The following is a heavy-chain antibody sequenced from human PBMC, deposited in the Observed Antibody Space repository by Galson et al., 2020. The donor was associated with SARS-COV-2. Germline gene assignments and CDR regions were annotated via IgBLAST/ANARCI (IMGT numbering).Heavy chain of an antibody. Sequence: GGSLRLSCAASGFTFSDHAMHWVRQAPGKGLEWVAQIFFDGSEKYYGDSVRGRFTISRDSSKNTVYLQMNNLRVDDTAVYYCARDGQSSRGSAFDYWGQGTLLTVSS. CDR3: ARDGQSSRGSAFDY. J-gene: IGHJ4*02. V-gene: IGHV3-33*01. D-gene: IGHD5-12*01. CDR2: IFFDGSEK. CDR1: GFTFSDHA.